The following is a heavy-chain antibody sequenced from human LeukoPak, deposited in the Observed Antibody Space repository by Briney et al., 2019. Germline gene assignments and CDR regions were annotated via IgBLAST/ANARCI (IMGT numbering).Heavy chain of an antibody. CDR3: AKDRPTWPIDY. D-gene: IGHD5-12*01. V-gene: IGHV3-23*01. J-gene: IGHJ4*02. CDR2: ISSSGGNT. CDR1: GFTFSSYS. Sequence: GGSLRLSCAASGFTFSSYSMTWVRQAPGKGLEWVSSISSSGGNTYYPDSVKGRFTISRDNSKNTMYLQMNSLRAEDTAVYYCAKDRPTWPIDYWGQGTLVTVSS.